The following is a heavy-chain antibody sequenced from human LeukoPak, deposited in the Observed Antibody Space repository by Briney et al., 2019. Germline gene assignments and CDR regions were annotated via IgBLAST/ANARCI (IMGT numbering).Heavy chain of an antibody. Sequence: GGSLRLSCAASGFTFDDYAMHWVRQAPGKGLEWVSGIGWNSGSIGYADSVKGRFTISRDNAKNSLYLQMNSLRAEDTALYYCAKDETYYYDSSGYYGCAFDIWGQGTMVTVSS. V-gene: IGHV3-9*01. D-gene: IGHD3-22*01. CDR2: IGWNSGSI. CDR3: AKDETYYYDSSGYYGCAFDI. J-gene: IGHJ3*02. CDR1: GFTFDDYA.